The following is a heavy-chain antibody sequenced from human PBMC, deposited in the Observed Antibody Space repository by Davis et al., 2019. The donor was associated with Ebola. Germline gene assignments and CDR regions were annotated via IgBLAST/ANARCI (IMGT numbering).Heavy chain of an antibody. CDR3: ARDGPHYDLWSGYYHYYYGMDV. V-gene: IGHV3-7*03. J-gene: IGHJ6*02. Sequence: GGSLRLSCAASGFTFSSYWMSWVRQAPGKGLEWVANIKQDGSEKYYVDSVKGRFTISRDNAKNSLYLQMNSLRAEDTAVYYCARDGPHYDLWSGYYHYYYGMDVWGQGTTVTVSS. D-gene: IGHD3-3*01. CDR2: IKQDGSEK. CDR1: GFTFSSYW.